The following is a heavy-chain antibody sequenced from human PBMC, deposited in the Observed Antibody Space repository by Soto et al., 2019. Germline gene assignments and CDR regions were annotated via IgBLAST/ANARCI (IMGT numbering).Heavy chain of an antibody. CDR2: ISAYNGNT. J-gene: IGHJ5*02. D-gene: IGHD3-16*01. CDR3: ARFTHPPTTIIPLDYDYVPMYNWFDP. V-gene: IGHV1-18*04. Sequence: ASVKVSCKASGYTFTSYGISWVRQAPGQGLEWMGWISAYNGNTNYAQKLQGRVTMTTDTSTSTAYMELRSLRSDDTAVYYCARFTHPPTTIIPLDYDYVPMYNWFDPWGQGTLVTVSS. CDR1: GYTFTSYG.